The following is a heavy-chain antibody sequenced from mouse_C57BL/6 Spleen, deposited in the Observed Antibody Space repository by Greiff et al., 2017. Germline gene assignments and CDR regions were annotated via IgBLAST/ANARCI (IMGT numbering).Heavy chain of an antibody. D-gene: IGHD1-1*01. J-gene: IGHJ2*01. CDR2: IDPETGGT. CDR3: TRCDTTVVLDY. CDR1: GYTFTDYE. Sequence: QVQLKESGAELVRPGASVTLSCKASGYTFTDYEMHWVKQTPVHGLEWIGAIDPETGGTAYNQKFKGKAILTADKSTSTAYLELRSLTSEDSAVYYCTRCDTTVVLDYWGQGTTLTVSS. V-gene: IGHV1-15*01.